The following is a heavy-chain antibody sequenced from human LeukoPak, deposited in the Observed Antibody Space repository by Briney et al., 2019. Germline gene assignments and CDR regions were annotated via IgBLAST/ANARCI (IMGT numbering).Heavy chain of an antibody. CDR3: ARENLGYCSGGSCYYAFDI. V-gene: IGHV4-59*01. CDR2: IYYSGST. D-gene: IGHD2-15*01. CDR1: GGSISSYY. Sequence: IPSETLSLTCTVSGGSISSYYWSWIRQPPGKGLEWIGYIYYSGSTNYNPSLKSRVTISVDTSKNQFSLKLSSVTAADTAVYYCARENLGYCSGGSCYYAFDIWGQGTMVTVSS. J-gene: IGHJ3*02.